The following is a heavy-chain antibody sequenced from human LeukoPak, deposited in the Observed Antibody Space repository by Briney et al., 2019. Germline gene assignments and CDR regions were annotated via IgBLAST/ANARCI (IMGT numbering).Heavy chain of an antibody. CDR1: GGSISSSNW. V-gene: IGHV4-4*02. D-gene: IGHD6-13*01. CDR3: ARHESSSWYDFDY. J-gene: IGHJ4*02. CDR2: IYHSGST. Sequence: SETLSLTCAVSGGSISSSNWWSWVRQPPGKGLEWIGEIYHSGSTNYNPSLKSRVTISVDTSKNQFSLKLSSVTAADTAVYYCARHESSSWYDFDYWGQGTLVTVSS.